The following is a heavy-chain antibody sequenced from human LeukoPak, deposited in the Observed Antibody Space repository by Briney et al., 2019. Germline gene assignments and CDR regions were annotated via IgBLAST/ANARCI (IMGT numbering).Heavy chain of an antibody. J-gene: IGHJ5*02. CDR3: ARMWSTTTSGWNWFDP. D-gene: IGHD1-1*01. V-gene: IGHV1-2*02. CDR2: INPNSGDT. Sequence: ASVKVSCKASGYTFTGYYVYWVRQAPGQGLEWMGWINPNSGDTNYAQKFQGRVTMTRDTSISTAYMDLSSLRSDDTAMYYCARMWSTTTSGWNWFDPWGQGTLVTASS. CDR1: GYTFTGYY.